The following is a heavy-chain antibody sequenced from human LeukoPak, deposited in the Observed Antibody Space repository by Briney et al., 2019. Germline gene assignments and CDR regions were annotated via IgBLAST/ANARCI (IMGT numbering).Heavy chain of an antibody. V-gene: IGHV6-1*01. J-gene: IGHJ3*02. Sequence: SQTLSLTCAISGDRVSSNSAASNWVRQSPTRGLEWMGRRYYRSKWYNDYAVSVNSRIHINPDTSKIQFSLQLNSVTHEDTAVYYCARKMSGAFDIWGQGTMVTV. D-gene: IGHD5-24*01. CDR1: GDRVSSNSAA. CDR3: ARKMSGAFDI. CDR2: RYYRSKWYN.